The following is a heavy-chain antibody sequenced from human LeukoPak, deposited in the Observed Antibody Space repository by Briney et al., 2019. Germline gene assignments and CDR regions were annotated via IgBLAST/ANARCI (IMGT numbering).Heavy chain of an antibody. V-gene: IGHV3-23*01. CDR1: GFPFGTYA. CDR2: ISGGSDNT. CDR3: AKDAVRGRFDP. D-gene: IGHD3-10*01. Sequence: PGGSLRLSCTGSGFPFGTYAMSWVRQAPGKGLKWVSAISGGSDNTHYAESVKGRFTISRDISKSTVYLQMNSLRVEDTAVYYCAKDAVRGRFDPWGQGTMVTVSS. J-gene: IGHJ5*02.